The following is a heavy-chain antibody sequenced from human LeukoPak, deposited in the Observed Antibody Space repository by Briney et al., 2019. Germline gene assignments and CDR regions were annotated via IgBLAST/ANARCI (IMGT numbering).Heavy chain of an antibody. CDR3: AGAPNMDFFDF. CDR1: GGSINDYY. Sequence: PSETLSLTCTVSGGSINDYYWTWIRQSAGKGLDWIGRVHSSGTITYNPSFRSRVTLPVDTSKKQLSLKLDSVTAADTAVYFCAGAPNMDFFDFWGQGTLVTVSS. J-gene: IGHJ4*02. V-gene: IGHV4-4*07. D-gene: IGHD2-8*01. CDR2: VHSSGTI.